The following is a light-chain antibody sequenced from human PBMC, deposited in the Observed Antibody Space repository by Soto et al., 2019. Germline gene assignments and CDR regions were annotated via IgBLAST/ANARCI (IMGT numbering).Light chain of an antibody. J-gene: IGKJ4*01. CDR1: QSVSSN. V-gene: IGKV3-15*01. CDR3: QQYKKWPPLT. CDR2: GAS. Sequence: EIVMTQSPATLSVSPGERATLSCRASQSVSSNLAWYQQKPGQAPRLLIYGASTMATGIPARFSGSGSGTEFTLTISSLQSEDFAVYYCQQYKKWPPLTFGGGTKVEIK.